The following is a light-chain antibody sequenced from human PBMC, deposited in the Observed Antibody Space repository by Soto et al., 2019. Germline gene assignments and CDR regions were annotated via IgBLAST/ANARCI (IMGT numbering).Light chain of an antibody. J-gene: IGKJ4*01. CDR3: QQFSSYPLT. Sequence: EIVLTQSPGTLSLSPGERATLYCRASQSIRNFLAWYQQKPGQAPRLLIYDASNRASGIPARFSGSGSGTDFTLTISRLEPEDFAVYYCQQFSSYPLTFGGGTKVDIK. CDR2: DAS. V-gene: IGKV3-11*01. CDR1: QSIRNF.